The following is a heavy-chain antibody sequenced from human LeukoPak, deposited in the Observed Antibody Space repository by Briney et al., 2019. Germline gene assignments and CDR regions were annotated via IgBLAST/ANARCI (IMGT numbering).Heavy chain of an antibody. CDR2: ISVRSNYR. D-gene: IGHD3-22*01. J-gene: IGHJ4*02. V-gene: IGHV3-21*01. Sequence: GGSLTLSCAASGNTFSDFSVNWVRQAPGKGLEWVSSISVRSNYRYYADSVRGRFTISRDDARDSLFLQMNSLRAEDTAVYFCVRLRRNNDRSGYYHYYDYWGQGTLVTVSS. CDR3: VRLRRNNDRSGYYHYYDY. CDR1: GNTFSDFS.